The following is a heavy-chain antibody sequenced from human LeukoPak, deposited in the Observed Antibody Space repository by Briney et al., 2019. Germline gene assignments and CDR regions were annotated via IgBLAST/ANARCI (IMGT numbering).Heavy chain of an antibody. D-gene: IGHD6-13*01. CDR2: GFYRGST. V-gene: IGHV4-59*12. J-gene: IGHJ1*01. CDR1: GGSISSYY. CDR3: ARDSSSWYGYFQH. Sequence: SETLSLTCTVSGGSISSYYWSWIRQPPGKGLEWIGYGFYRGSTNYNPSLKSRVTISVDTSKNQFSLQLKSVTPEDTAMYYCARDSSSWYGYFQHWGQGTLVTVSS.